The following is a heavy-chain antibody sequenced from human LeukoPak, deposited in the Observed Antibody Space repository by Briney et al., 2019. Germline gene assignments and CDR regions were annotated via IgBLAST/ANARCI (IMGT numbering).Heavy chain of an antibody. D-gene: IGHD6-19*01. CDR3: ARDPSNTSGRYIYFDS. Sequence: ASVKVSCKASGYTFTRYAISWVRQAPGQGLEWMGWISTYNGETNYAQNLQGRVTMTRDTSTSTAYMELRSMRSDDTAAYYCARDPSNTSGRYIYFDSWSQGTLVTVSS. V-gene: IGHV1-18*04. CDR1: GYTFTRYA. CDR2: ISTYNGET. J-gene: IGHJ4*02.